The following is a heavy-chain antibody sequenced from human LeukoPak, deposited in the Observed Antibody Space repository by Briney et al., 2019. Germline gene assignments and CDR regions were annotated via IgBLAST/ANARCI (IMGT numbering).Heavy chain of an antibody. D-gene: IGHD3-10*01. CDR2: INHSGST. CDR1: GGSFSGYY. V-gene: IGHV4-34*01. Sequence: SETLSLTCAVYGGSFSGYYWSWIRQPPGKGLEWIGEINHSGSTNYNPSLKSRVTISVDTSKNQFSLKLSSVTAADTAVYYCVAEEYGTGSYYKSAFWGKGALVTVSS. J-gene: IGHJ4*02. CDR3: VAEEYGTGSYYKSAF.